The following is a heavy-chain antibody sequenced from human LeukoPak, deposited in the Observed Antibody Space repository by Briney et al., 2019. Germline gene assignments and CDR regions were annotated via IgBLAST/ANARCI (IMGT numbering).Heavy chain of an antibody. V-gene: IGHV3-23*01. D-gene: IGHD4-17*01. J-gene: IGHJ5*02. CDR1: GITLSNYG. Sequence: GGSLRLSCAVSGITLSNYGMSWVRQAPGKGLEWVAGISDSGGSTKYADSVKGRFTISRDNPKNTLFLQMNSLRAEDTAVYYCAKGAYGDYRNWFDPWGQGTLVTVSS. CDR2: ISDSGGST. CDR3: AKGAYGDYRNWFDP.